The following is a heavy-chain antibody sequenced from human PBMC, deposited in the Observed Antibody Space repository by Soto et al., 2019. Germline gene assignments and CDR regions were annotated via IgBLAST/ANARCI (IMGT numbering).Heavy chain of an antibody. J-gene: IGHJ5*01. V-gene: IGHV1-46*01. D-gene: IGHD3-16*01. CDR3: ASDPLSWNYGCFWDS. CDR1: GYSFIDNY. Sequence: QVQLVQSGAEAKKPGASVKISCKASGYSFIDNYIHWVRQAPGQGLEWMGVSNPDGGSTSYAQKVQGRVYVTADTATITVYMDLTSLTLEDTAVYYCASDPLSWNYGCFWDSWGQGTLVTVST. CDR2: SNPDGGST.